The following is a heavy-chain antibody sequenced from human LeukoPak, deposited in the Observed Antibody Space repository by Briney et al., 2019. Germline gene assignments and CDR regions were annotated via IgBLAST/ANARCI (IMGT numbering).Heavy chain of an antibody. CDR3: TRDQPPPLGFVGTTGPDY. D-gene: IGHD1-1*01. J-gene: IGHJ4*02. CDR2: IRSKAYGGTT. CDR1: GFTFGDYA. Sequence: GGSLRLSCKASGFTFGDYAMSWVRQAPGKGLEWVGFIRSKAYGGTTEYAASVKGRFTISRDDSKSIAYLQMNSLKTEDTAVYYCTRDQPPPLGFVGTTGPDYWGQGTLVTVSS. V-gene: IGHV3-49*04.